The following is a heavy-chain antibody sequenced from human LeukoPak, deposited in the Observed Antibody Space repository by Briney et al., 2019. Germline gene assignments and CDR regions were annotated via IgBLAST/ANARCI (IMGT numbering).Heavy chain of an antibody. CDR3: AKDRTRVAAAGTIFDY. V-gene: IGHV3-21*04. D-gene: IGHD6-13*01. CDR1: GFTFSSYN. Sequence: PGGSLRLSCAASGFTFSSYNMNWVRQAPGKGPEWVSSITSSSSYIYYADSVKGRFTISRDNSKNTLYLQMNSLRAEDTAVYYCAKDRTRVAAAGTIFDYWGQGTLVTVSS. CDR2: ITSSSSYI. J-gene: IGHJ4*02.